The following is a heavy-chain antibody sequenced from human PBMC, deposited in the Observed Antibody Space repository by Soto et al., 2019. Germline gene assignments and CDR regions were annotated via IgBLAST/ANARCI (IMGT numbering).Heavy chain of an antibody. CDR1: GFTFSAYS. J-gene: IGHJ4*02. Sequence: PGGSLRLSCAASGFTFSAYSMHWVRQAPGKGLEWVSAISGSGGSTYYADSVKGRFTISRDNSKNTLYLQMNSLRAEDTAVYYCASGYCSGGSCFLYDYWGQGTLVTVSS. CDR2: ISGSGGST. V-gene: IGHV3-23*01. D-gene: IGHD2-15*01. CDR3: ASGYCSGGSCFLYDY.